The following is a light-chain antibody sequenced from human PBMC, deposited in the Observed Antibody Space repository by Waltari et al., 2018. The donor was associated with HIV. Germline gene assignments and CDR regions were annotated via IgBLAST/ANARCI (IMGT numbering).Light chain of an antibody. Sequence: EIVLTQSPGTLSLSPGQRATLSCRASLTVTSDYLAWYQQKPGQAPRLLIYGASNRATDIPDRFSGSGSGTDFALTISRLQPVDFAMYYCQQYGSSPITFGQGTRLEIK. CDR3: QQYGSSPIT. CDR1: LTVTSDY. J-gene: IGKJ5*01. V-gene: IGKV3-20*01. CDR2: GAS.